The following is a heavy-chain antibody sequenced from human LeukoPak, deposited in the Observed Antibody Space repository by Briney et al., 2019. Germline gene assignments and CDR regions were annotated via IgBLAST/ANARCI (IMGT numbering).Heavy chain of an antibody. V-gene: IGHV1-69*05. CDR2: IIPIFGTA. Sequence: SVKVSCKASGGTFSSYAISWVRQAPGQGLEWMGGIIPIFGTANYAQKFQGRVTITTDESASTAYMEPSSLRSEDTAVYYCASSVDTAMVRPFDYWGQGTLVTVSS. CDR1: GGTFSSYA. CDR3: ASSVDTAMVRPFDY. J-gene: IGHJ4*02. D-gene: IGHD5-18*01.